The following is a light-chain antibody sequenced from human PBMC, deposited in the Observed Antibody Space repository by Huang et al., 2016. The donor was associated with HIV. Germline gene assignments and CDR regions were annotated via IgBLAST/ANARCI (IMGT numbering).Light chain of an antibody. CDR2: GAS. CDR1: QSVSSN. V-gene: IGKV3-15*01. CDR3: QQNNNWPPLFT. J-gene: IGKJ3*01. Sequence: EIVMTQSPATLSASPGERATLSCRASQSVSSNLAWYQQKPGQAPWLLIYGASTRATGIPARCSGSGSGTEFTLTISSLQSEDFAVYYCQQNNNWPPLFTFGPGTKVDIK.